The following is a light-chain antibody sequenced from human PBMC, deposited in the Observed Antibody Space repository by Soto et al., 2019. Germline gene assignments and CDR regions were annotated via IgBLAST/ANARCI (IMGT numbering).Light chain of an antibody. Sequence: DIQMTQSPSTLSASVGDRVTITCRASQSISSWLAWYQQKPGKAPKLLIYDASSLESRVPSRFSGSGSGTEFTLTITSLQPDDFVTYYCQQYNSYSGTFGQGTQVEIK. CDR1: QSISSW. CDR3: QQYNSYSGT. J-gene: IGKJ1*01. V-gene: IGKV1-5*01. CDR2: DAS.